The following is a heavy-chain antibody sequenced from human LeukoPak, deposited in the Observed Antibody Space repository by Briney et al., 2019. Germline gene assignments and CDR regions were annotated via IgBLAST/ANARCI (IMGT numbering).Heavy chain of an antibody. CDR2: IYSGGST. CDR3: ARLDSGWYILDY. CDR1: GFSLSSNY. Sequence: GRSLRLSCAASGFSLSSNYMSWVRQTPGKGVGWVSVIYSGGSTYYADSVKGRFTISRDNSKNTLYLQMNSLRAEDTAVYYCARLDSGWYILDYWGQGTLVTVSS. J-gene: IGHJ4*02. D-gene: IGHD6-19*01. V-gene: IGHV3-66*04.